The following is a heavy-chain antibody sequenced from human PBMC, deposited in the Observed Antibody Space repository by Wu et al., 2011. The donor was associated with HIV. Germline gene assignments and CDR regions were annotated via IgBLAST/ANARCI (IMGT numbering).Heavy chain of an antibody. CDR3: ARDDSGSSSYHGMDV. Sequence: QVQLVQSGAEVKKPGASVKVSCKASGYTFISHYLHWVRQVPGQGLEWMGVINPSDDFTRYAQKFQGRVTMTRDTSTSTVYLELSSLRSEDTAVYYCARDDSGSSSYHGMDVWGPRDHGHRLL. CDR2: INPSDDFT. J-gene: IGHJ6*01. CDR1: GYTFISHY. D-gene: IGHD1-26*01. V-gene: IGHV1-46*01.